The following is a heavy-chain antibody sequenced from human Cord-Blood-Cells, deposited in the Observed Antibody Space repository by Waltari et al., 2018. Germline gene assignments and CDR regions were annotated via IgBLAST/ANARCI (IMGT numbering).Heavy chain of an antibody. CDR2: MNANSSNT. CDR3: ARSHLDY. Sequence: QVQLVQSGAEVKKPGASVKVSCKASGYTFTSYDINWVRQATGQGLEWVGWMNANSSNTGYAQKVQCRVTMTRNTSISTAYMELSSLRSEDTAVYYCARSHLDYWGQGTLVTVSS. V-gene: IGHV1-8*01. J-gene: IGHJ4*02. CDR1: GYTFTSYD.